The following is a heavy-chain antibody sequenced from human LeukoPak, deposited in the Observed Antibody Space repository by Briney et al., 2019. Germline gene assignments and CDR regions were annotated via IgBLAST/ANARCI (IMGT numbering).Heavy chain of an antibody. Sequence: GGSLRLSCAASGFTLSSYSMNWVRQAPGKGLEWVSSISSSSSYIYYADSVKGRFTISRDNAKNSLYLQMNSLRAEDTAVYYCARGLHLYGMDVWGQGTTVTVSS. CDR3: ARGLHLYGMDV. J-gene: IGHJ6*02. D-gene: IGHD4-11*01. CDR1: GFTLSSYS. V-gene: IGHV3-21*01. CDR2: ISSSSSYI.